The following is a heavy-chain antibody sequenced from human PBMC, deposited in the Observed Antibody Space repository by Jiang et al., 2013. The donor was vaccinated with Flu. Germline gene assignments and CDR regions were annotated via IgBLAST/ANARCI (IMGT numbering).Heavy chain of an antibody. V-gene: IGHV4-31*03. J-gene: IGHJ4*02. CDR3: ARDSAAGGGAAY. CDR1: GGSISSGGYY. Sequence: VKPSQTLSLTCTVSGGSISSGGYYWSWIRQHPGKGLEWIGYIYYSGSTYYNPSLKSRVTISVDTSKNQFSLKLSSVTAADTAVYYCARDSAAGGGAAYWGQGTLVTVSS. D-gene: IGHD6-13*01. CDR2: IYYSGST.